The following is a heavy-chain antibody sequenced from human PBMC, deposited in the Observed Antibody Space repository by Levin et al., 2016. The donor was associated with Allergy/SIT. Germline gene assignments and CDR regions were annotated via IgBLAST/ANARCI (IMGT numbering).Heavy chain of an antibody. CDR2: MNPNSGDT. V-gene: IGHV1-8*01. Sequence: ASVKVSCKASGYTFTSYHINWVRQATGQGLEWVGWMNPNSGDTGSAQKFQGRVTMSKNTAVSTAYLELSSLRSEDTAVYYCVTGGELAYTFYYWGQGTLVTVSS. J-gene: IGHJ4*02. CDR3: VTGGELAYTFYY. CDR1: GYTFTSYH. D-gene: IGHD3-16*01.